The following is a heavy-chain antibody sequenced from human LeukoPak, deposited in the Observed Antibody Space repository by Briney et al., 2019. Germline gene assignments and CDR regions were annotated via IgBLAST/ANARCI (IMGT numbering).Heavy chain of an antibody. CDR2: IYSGGNT. Sequence: GGSLRLSCAASGFTVSSNYMSWVRRAPGKGLEWVSVIYSGGNTYYADSVKGRFTISRDNSKNTLYLQMNSLRVEDTAVYYCTRVSTLAYCGGDCYSDYWGQGTLVTVSS. CDR3: TRVSTLAYCGGDCYSDY. D-gene: IGHD2-21*02. J-gene: IGHJ4*02. CDR1: GFTVSSNY. V-gene: IGHV3-53*01.